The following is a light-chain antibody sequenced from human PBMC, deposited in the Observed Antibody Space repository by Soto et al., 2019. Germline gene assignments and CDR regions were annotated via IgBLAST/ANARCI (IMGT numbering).Light chain of an antibody. J-gene: IGKJ1*01. CDR2: AAS. Sequence: DIQMTQSTTSLSSFLCDLVTITCRASQSIRNDLGWYQQKPGKAPKRLIYAASSLQSGVPSRFSGSGSGTEFTLTISSLQPDDFATYYCQQYNSYSWTFGQGTKVDI. CDR1: QSIRND. V-gene: IGKV1-17*01. CDR3: QQYNSYSWT.